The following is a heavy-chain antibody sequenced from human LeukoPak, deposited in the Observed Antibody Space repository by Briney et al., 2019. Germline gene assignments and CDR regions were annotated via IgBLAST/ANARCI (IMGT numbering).Heavy chain of an antibody. CDR1: GGTFSNYA. J-gene: IGHJ4*02. CDR2: IIPVFGTP. D-gene: IGHD1-26*01. CDR3: ARESFSGSSHFDH. V-gene: IGHV1-69*13. Sequence: SVKVSCKASGGTFSNYAISWVRQAPGQGLEWMGGIIPVFGTPNYAQKFQGRVTISADDSTTTVYMELRSLRSDDTAVYYCARESFSGSSHFDHWGQGTQVTVSS.